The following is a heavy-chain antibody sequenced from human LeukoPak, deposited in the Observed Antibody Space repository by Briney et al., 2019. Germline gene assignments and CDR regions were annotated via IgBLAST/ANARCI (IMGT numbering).Heavy chain of an antibody. CDR3: AELGITMIGGV. J-gene: IGHJ6*04. Sequence: PGGCLRLSCAASGFTFSSYEMNLVRQAPGKGLEWVSYISSSGNTIYYADSVKGRFTISRDNAKNSLYLQMNSLRAEDTAVYYCAELGITMIGGVWGKGTTVTISS. D-gene: IGHD3-10*02. CDR2: ISSSGNTI. CDR1: GFTFSSYE. V-gene: IGHV3-48*03.